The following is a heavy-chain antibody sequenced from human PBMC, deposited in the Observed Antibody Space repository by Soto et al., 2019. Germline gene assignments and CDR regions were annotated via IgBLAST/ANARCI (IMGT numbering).Heavy chain of an antibody. V-gene: IGHV1-69*13. D-gene: IGHD3-10*01. CDR3: ARAPENGDPKSPLFIY. CDR2: IIPIFGTA. Sequence: SVKVSCKASGGTFSSYAISWVRQAPGQGLEWMGGIIPIFGTANYAQKFQGRVTITADESTSTAYMELSSLRSEDTAVYYCARAPENGDPKSPLFIYWSQGTLVTVSS. CDR1: GGTFSSYA. J-gene: IGHJ4*02.